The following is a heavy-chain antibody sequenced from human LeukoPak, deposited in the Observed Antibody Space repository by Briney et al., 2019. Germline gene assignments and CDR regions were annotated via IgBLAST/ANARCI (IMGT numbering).Heavy chain of an antibody. Sequence: SETLSLTCTVPGGSISSYYWSWIRQPPGKGLEWIGYIYYSGSTNYNPSLKSRVTISVDTSKNQFSLKLSSVTAADTAVYYCARRLWELTNWFDPWGQGTLVTVSS. V-gene: IGHV4-59*08. CDR2: IYYSGST. D-gene: IGHD1-26*01. CDR3: ARRLWELTNWFDP. CDR1: GGSISSYY. J-gene: IGHJ5*02.